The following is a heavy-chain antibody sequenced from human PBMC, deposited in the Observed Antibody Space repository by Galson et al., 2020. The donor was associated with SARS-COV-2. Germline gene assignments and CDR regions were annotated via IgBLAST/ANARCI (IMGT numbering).Heavy chain of an antibody. CDR2: IDVSVTRT. CDR3: ATYRTTGTTSYSDS. D-gene: IGHD1-1*01. Sequence: TGGSLRLSCAASGFSFSDYEMIWVRQAPGKGPEWVSHIDVSVTRTYYADSVKGRFTLSRDNAKSSLYLQLNSLRVEDTAVYYCATYRTTGTTSYSDSWGQGTLVTVSS. V-gene: IGHV3-48*03. J-gene: IGHJ4*02. CDR1: GFSFSDYE.